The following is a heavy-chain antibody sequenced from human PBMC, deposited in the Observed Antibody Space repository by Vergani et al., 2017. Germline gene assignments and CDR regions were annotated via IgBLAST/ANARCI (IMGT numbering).Heavy chain of an antibody. J-gene: IGHJ4*02. V-gene: IGHV3-48*01. CDR2: ISGGSSTT. Sequence: EVKLVESGGGLVQTGGSLRISCAASGFTFSSYGMNWVRQAPGKGLEWVSYISGGSSTTHYADSVKGRFTISRDDAKNSLYLQMNSLRAEDTAVYYCTRDSQVWNHYYWGQGTLVTVSS. CDR3: TRDSQVWNHYY. CDR1: GFTFSSYG. D-gene: IGHD1-14*01.